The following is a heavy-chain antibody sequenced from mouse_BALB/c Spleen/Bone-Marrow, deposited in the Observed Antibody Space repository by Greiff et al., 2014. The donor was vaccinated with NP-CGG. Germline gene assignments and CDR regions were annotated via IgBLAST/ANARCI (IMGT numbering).Heavy chain of an antibody. CDR1: GFTFSSYG. D-gene: IGHD2-4*01. J-gene: IGHJ3*01. CDR2: ISGGGSYI. V-gene: IGHV5-9-2*01. CDR3: AREGYDYDWFAD. Sequence: EVKLMESGGDLVKRGGSLKLSCAASGFTFSSYGMSWVRQTPEKRLEWVATISGGGSYIYYADNVKGRFIISRDNAKNNLYLQVRSLRSEDTALYYCAREGYDYDWFADWGQGTLVTVSA.